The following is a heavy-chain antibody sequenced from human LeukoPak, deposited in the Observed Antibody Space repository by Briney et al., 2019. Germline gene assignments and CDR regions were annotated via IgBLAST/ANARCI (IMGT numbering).Heavy chain of an antibody. J-gene: IGHJ4*02. V-gene: IGHV4-59*01. D-gene: IGHD3-3*01. CDR1: GGSISSDY. Sequence: PSETLSLTCTVSGGSISSDYWSWIRQPPGKGLEWIGSIYYNGSTNYNPSLKSRVTISVDTSKNQFSLRLSSVTAADTAVYYCAREVSGSHSRFDYWGQGTLVTVSS. CDR3: AREVSGSHSRFDY. CDR2: IYYNGST.